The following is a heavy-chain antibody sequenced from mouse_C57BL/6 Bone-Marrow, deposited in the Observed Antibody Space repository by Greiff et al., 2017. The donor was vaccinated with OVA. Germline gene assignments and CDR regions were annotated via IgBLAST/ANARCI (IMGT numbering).Heavy chain of an antibody. V-gene: IGHV1-81*01. J-gene: IGHJ1*03. CDR1: GYTFTSYG. Sequence: VQLQQSGAELARPGASVKLSCKASGYTFTSYGISLVKQRTGQGLEWIGEIYPRSGNTYYNEKFKGKATLTADKSSSTAYMELRSLTSEDSAVYFCARKIPYYYGSSYVPYWYFDVWGTGTTVTVSS. CDR2: IYPRSGNT. CDR3: ARKIPYYYGSSYVPYWYFDV. D-gene: IGHD1-1*01.